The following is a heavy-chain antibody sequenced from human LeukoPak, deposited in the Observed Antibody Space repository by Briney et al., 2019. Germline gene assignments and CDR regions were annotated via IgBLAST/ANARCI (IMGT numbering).Heavy chain of an antibody. CDR2: ITDSSSYI. CDR3: ARALIWFGEPNFDY. V-gene: IGHV3-21*01. Sequence: GGSLRLSCAASGFTFGSYAMNWVRQAPGKGLEWVSSITDSSSYIYYADSLKGRFTISRDNAKNSLYLQMNSLRAEDTAVYYCARALIWFGEPNFDYWGQGTLVTVSS. D-gene: IGHD3-10*01. J-gene: IGHJ4*02. CDR1: GFTFGSYA.